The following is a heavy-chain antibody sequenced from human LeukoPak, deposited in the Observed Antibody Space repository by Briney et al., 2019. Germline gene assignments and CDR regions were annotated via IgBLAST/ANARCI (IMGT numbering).Heavy chain of an antibody. CDR3: ARSYGSGSEHDAFDI. V-gene: IGHV1-69*01. CDR2: IIPIFGTA. Sequence: GSSVKVSCKASGGTFSSYAISWVRQAPGQGLEWMGGIIPIFGTANYAQKFQGRVTITADESTSTAYMELSSLRSEDTAVYYCARSYGSGSEHDAFDIWGQGTMVTVSS. D-gene: IGHD3-10*01. J-gene: IGHJ3*02. CDR1: GGTFSSYA.